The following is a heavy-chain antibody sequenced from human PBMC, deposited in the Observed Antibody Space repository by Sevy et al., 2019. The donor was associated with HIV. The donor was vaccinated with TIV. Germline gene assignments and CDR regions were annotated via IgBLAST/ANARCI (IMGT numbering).Heavy chain of an antibody. CDR3: TTDLEYQLERYYFNY. CDR2: IKSKTNGGTT. Sequence: GGSLRLSCAASEFIFTNAWMSWVRQAPGKGLEWVGRIKSKTNGGTTDYAAPVEDRFTISRDDSKKTLYLQMNSLKTEDTAVYYCTTDLEYQLERYYFNYWGQGTLVTVSS. J-gene: IGHJ4*02. CDR1: EFIFTNAW. V-gene: IGHV3-15*01. D-gene: IGHD2-2*01.